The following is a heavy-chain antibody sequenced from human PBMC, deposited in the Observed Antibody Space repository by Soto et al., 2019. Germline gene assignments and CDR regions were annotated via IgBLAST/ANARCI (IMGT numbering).Heavy chain of an antibody. Sequence: SETLSLTCTVSGGSISSSSYYWGWIRQPPGKGLEWIGSTYYSGSTYYNPSLKSRVTISVDTSKNQFSLKLSSVTAADTAVYYCARRVPKYYGSGSNSYFDYWGQGTLVTVSS. D-gene: IGHD3-10*01. J-gene: IGHJ4*02. CDR2: TYYSGST. CDR1: GGSISSSSYY. V-gene: IGHV4-39*01. CDR3: ARRVPKYYGSGSNSYFDY.